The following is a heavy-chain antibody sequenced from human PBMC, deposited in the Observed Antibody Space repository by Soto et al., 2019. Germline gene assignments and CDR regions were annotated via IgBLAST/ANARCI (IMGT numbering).Heavy chain of an antibody. CDR2: ISGYNGNT. CDR3: AREYGMDV. J-gene: IGHJ6*02. Sequence: QVQLVQSGAEVKKPGASVNVSCKASGYSFHTYAISWVRQAPGQGLEWVGWISGYNGNTNYAQKFQGRVTLTTDTSTKTACRELRSLTGDDTAVDYGAREYGMDVGGQGTTVPVSS. CDR1: GYSFHTYA. V-gene: IGHV1-18*01.